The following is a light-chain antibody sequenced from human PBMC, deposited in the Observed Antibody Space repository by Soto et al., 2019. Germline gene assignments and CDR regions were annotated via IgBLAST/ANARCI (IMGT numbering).Light chain of an antibody. V-gene: IGKV1-5*01. CDR1: QRIDSW. CDR3: QQYNSYSMYP. Sequence: DIQMTESPSTLSASVGDRVTITCRASQRIDSWLAWYQQKPGKAPKLLIYDASILESGVPSRFSGSRSGTQFTLTISSLQPDDFATYYCQQYNSYSMYPFGQGTKLEIK. J-gene: IGKJ2*01. CDR2: DAS.